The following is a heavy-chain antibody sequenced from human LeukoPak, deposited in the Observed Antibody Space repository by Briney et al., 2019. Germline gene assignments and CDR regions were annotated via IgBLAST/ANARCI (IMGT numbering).Heavy chain of an antibody. CDR1: GFTFNSYW. CDR3: ARVASGYALDC. D-gene: IGHD5-12*01. J-gene: IGHJ4*02. Sequence: GGSLRLSCAASGFTFNSYWMTWVRQAPGKGLEWVANIKEDGGEKYYVDSMKGRFTISRDNAKNSLYLQMNSLRAEDTAVYYCARVASGYALDCWGQGTLVTVSS. CDR2: IKEDGGEK. V-gene: IGHV3-7*01.